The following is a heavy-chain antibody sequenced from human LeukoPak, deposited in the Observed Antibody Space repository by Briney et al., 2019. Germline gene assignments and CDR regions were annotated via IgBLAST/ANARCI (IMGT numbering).Heavy chain of an antibody. CDR3: AIAGQQLAPSYYYGMDV. J-gene: IGHJ6*02. CDR2: INPSGGST. V-gene: IGHV1-46*01. D-gene: IGHD6-6*01. CDR1: GYTFTSYY. Sequence: GASVKVSCKASGYTFTSYYMHWVRQAPGQGLEWMGIINPSGGSTSYAQKFQGRVTMTRDTSTSTVYMELSSLRSEDTAVYYCAIAGQQLAPSYYYGMDVWGQGTTVTVSS.